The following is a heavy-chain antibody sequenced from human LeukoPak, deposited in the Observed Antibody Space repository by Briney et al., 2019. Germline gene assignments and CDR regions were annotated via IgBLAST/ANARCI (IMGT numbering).Heavy chain of an antibody. V-gene: IGHV3-7*01. CDR1: GFTFSNQW. D-gene: IGHD3-16*01. Sequence: GGSLRLSCAASGFTFSNQWMTWVRQAPGMGLEWVANIKQDGSEMYYVDSVKGRFTISRDNAKNSLYLQTNSLGAEDTAVYYCARDRGAAYWGQGTLVTVSS. CDR2: IKQDGSEM. J-gene: IGHJ4*02. CDR3: ARDRGAAY.